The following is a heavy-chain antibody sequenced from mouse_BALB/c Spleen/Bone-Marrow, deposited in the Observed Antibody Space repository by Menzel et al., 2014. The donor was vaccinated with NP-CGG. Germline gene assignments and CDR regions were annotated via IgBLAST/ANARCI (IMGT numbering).Heavy chain of an antibody. CDR1: GYSFTSYW. CDR2: IYPGNSDT. J-gene: IGHJ1*01. Sequence: VQLKQSETVLTRPGASVKMSCKASGYSFTSYWMHWVKQRPGQGLEWIGAIYPGNSDTTYNQKFKGKAKLTAVPSASTAYMELSSLTNEDSAVYYCTRNWDWYFDVWGAGTTANVSS. V-gene: IGHV1-5*01. CDR3: TRNWDWYFDV. D-gene: IGHD4-1*01.